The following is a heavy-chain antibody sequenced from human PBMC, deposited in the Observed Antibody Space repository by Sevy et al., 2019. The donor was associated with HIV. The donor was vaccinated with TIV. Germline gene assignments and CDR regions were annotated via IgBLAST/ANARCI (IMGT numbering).Heavy chain of an antibody. CDR1: GFTFSGYA. Sequence: GGSLRLSFAASGFTFSGYAMSWVRQAPGKGLEWVSAISGSGGSTYYADSVKGRFTISRDNSKNTLYLQMNSLRAEDTAVYYCAKVSSLSSSWPGAFDIWGQGTMVTVSS. V-gene: IGHV3-23*01. J-gene: IGHJ3*02. CDR3: AKVSSLSSSWPGAFDI. CDR2: ISGSGGST. D-gene: IGHD6-13*01.